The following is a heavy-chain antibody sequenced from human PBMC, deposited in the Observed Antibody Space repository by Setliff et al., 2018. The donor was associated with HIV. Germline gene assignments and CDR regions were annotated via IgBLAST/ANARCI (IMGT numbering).Heavy chain of an antibody. CDR2: VVPTIHEA. CDR3: ARLGVGYSTSWEHHFDF. J-gene: IGHJ4*02. D-gene: IGHD6-6*01. Sequence: GASVKVSCKASGYTFTSYGITWVRQAPGQGLEWRGGVVPTIHEATYAQKFQGRLTITADKSTTTAYMYLCSLTSEDTAIYYCARLGVGYSTSWEHHFDFWGQGTLVTVSS. V-gene: IGHV1-69*10. CDR1: GYTFTSYG.